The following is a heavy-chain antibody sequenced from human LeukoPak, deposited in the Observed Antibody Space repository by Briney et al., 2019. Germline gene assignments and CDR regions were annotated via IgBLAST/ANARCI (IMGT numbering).Heavy chain of an antibody. CDR3: ARSKGSTINAFDI. J-gene: IGHJ3*02. V-gene: IGHV3-33*01. CDR1: GFTISSYG. D-gene: IGHD5/OR15-5a*01. Sequence: PGGSLRLSCAASGFTISSYGMHWVRQAPGKGLEWVAVIWYDGTNKYYADSVKGRFTISRDNSKNTLYLQMNSLRAEDTAVYYCARSKGSTINAFDIWGQGTMVTVSS. CDR2: IWYDGTNK.